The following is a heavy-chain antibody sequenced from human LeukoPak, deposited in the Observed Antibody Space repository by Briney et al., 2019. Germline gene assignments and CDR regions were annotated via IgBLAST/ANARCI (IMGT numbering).Heavy chain of an antibody. D-gene: IGHD5-18*01. CDR3: ARHLDTAMGFDY. V-gene: IGHV4-39*01. Sequence: SETLSLTCTVSGGSISSSSYYWGWIRQPPGKGLEWIGSVYYSGSTYYSSSLKSRVTLSVDTSKKQFSLKLSSVTAADTAMYYCARHLDTAMGFDYWGQGTLVTVSS. CDR1: GGSISSSSYY. CDR2: VYYSGST. J-gene: IGHJ4*02.